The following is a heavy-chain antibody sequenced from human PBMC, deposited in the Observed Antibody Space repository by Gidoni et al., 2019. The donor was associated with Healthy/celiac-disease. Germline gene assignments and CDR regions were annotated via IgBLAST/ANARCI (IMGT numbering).Heavy chain of an antibody. Sequence: QVQLVESGGGLVKPGGSLRLSCAASGFTFSDYYMSWIRQAPGKGLEWVSYISSSGSTIYYADSVKGRFTISRDNAKNSLYLQMNSLRAEDTAVYYCARPYCSGGSCYSGLAYYFDYWGQGTLVTVSS. CDR1: GFTFSDYY. D-gene: IGHD2-15*01. CDR2: ISSSGSTI. CDR3: ARPYCSGGSCYSGLAYYFDY. V-gene: IGHV3-11*01. J-gene: IGHJ4*02.